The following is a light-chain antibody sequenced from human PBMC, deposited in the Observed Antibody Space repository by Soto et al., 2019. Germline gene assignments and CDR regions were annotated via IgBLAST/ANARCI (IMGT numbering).Light chain of an antibody. CDR2: DVS. CDR1: SSDVGAYNY. Sequence: QSALTQPASVSGSPGQSITISCTGTSSDVGAYNYVSWYQQHPGTSPKLMIYDVSNRPSGVSNRFSGSKSGNTASLTISGLQAEDEADYYCSSYTNTHTRLXGGGTKLTVL. V-gene: IGLV2-14*01. CDR3: SSYTNTHTRL. J-gene: IGLJ2*01.